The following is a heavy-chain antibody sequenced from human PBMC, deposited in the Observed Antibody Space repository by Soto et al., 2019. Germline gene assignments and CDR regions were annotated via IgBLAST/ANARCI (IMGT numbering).Heavy chain of an antibody. Sequence: PGGSLRLSCAASGFTFSSYAISWLRQAPGKGLEWVSYISSGSRSIYYADSVKGRFTISRDNAKNSLYLQMNSLRAEDTAVYYCARVLYCSNNVCYSDYYYYMDVWGTGTTVTVSS. J-gene: IGHJ6*03. V-gene: IGHV3-48*01. D-gene: IGHD2-8*01. CDR1: GFTFSSYA. CDR3: ARVLYCSNNVCYSDYYYYMDV. CDR2: ISSGSRSI.